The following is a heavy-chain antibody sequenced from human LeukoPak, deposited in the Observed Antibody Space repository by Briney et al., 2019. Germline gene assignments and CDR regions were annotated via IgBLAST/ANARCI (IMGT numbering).Heavy chain of an antibody. J-gene: IGHJ3*02. CDR3: ARAGGSETYRHASDI. D-gene: IGHD3-10*01. V-gene: IGHV4-34*01. CDR1: GGSFSGYY. CDR2: INHGGST. Sequence: PSETLSLTCAVYGGSFSGYYWSWIRQPPGKGLEWIGEINHGGSTNYNPSLKSRVTISVDTSKNQFSLKLSSVTAADTAVYYCARAGGSETYRHASDIWGQGTMVTVSS.